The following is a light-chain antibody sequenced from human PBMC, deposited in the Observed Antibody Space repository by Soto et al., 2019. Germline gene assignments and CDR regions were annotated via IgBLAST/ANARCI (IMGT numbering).Light chain of an antibody. Sequence: QSVLAQPASVSGSPGQSITISCTGTSSDVGSYNLVSWYQQHPGKAPKLMIYEVSKRPSRVSNRFSGPKSGNTASLTISGFQAEDEADSSCCSYASSKVFGNGTKVTVL. CDR2: EVS. J-gene: IGLJ1*01. V-gene: IGLV2-23*02. CDR1: SSDVGSYNL. CDR3: CSYASSKV.